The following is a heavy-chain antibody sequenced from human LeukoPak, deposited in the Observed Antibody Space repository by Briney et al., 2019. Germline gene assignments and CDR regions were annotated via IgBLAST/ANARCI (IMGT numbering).Heavy chain of an antibody. CDR3: ARTMYYYDSSGYYLGAFDI. J-gene: IGHJ3*02. D-gene: IGHD3-22*01. Sequence: PSETLSLTCTVSGGSISSGGYYWSWIRQHPGKGLEWIGYIYYSGSTYYNPSLKSRVTISVDTSKNQFSLKLSSVNAADTAVDYCARTMYYYDSSGYYLGAFDIWGQGTMITVSS. CDR2: IYYSGST. CDR1: GGSISSGGYY. V-gene: IGHV4-31*03.